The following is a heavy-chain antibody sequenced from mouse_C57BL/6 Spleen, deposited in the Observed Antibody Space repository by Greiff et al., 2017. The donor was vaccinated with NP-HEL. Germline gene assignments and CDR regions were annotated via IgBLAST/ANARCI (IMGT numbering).Heavy chain of an antibody. CDR3: ARDQTAQVPFDY. J-gene: IGHJ2*01. V-gene: IGHV3-6*01. D-gene: IGHD3-2*02. Sequence: ESGPGLVKPSQSLSLTCSVTGYSITSGYYWNWIRQFPGNKLEWMGYISYDGSNNYNPSLKNRISITRDTSKNQFFLKLNSVTTEDTATYYCARDQTAQVPFDYWGQGTTLTVSS. CDR1: GYSITSGYY. CDR2: ISYDGSN.